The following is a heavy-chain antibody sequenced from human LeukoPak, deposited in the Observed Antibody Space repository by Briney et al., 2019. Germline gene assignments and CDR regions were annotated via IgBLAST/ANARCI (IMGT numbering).Heavy chain of an antibody. CDR3: ARVQIGYTYGLFDY. J-gene: IGHJ4*02. CDR1: GGXISNYY. D-gene: IGHD5-18*01. CDR2: IYYSGST. Sequence: PSETLSLTCTVSGGXISNYYCSWIRQPPGKGLQWIGYIYYSGSTNYNPSLKSRVTISVHTSKNQFSLKLSSVAAADTAVYYCARVQIGYTYGLFDYWGQGTLVTVSS. V-gene: IGHV4-59*01.